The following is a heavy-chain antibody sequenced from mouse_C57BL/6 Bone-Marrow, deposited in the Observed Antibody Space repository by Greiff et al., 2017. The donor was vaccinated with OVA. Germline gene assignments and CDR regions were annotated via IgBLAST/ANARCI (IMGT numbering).Heavy chain of an antibody. CDR2: INPYNGGT. CDR3: ARDYGSSYSYYFDY. CDR1: GYTFTDYY. J-gene: IGHJ2*01. V-gene: IGHV1-19*01. D-gene: IGHD1-1*01. Sequence: EVKLMESGPVLVKPGASVKMSCKASGYTFTDYYMNWVKQSHGKSLEWIGVINPYNGGTSYHQKFKGKATLSVDKSSSTAYMELNSLTSEDSAVYYCARDYGSSYSYYFDYWGQGTTLTVSS.